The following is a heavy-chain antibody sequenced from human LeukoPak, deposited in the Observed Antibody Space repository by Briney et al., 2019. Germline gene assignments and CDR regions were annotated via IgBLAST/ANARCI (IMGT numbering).Heavy chain of an antibody. D-gene: IGHD2-21*02. Sequence: SETLSLTCTVSGGSISSGGYYWSWIRQHPGKGLEWIVYIYYSGSTYYNPSLKSRVTISVDTSKNQFSLKLSSVTAADTAVYYCASVAYCGGDCYLAYFDYWGQGTLVTVSS. CDR1: GGSISSGGYY. CDR2: IYYSGST. CDR3: ASVAYCGGDCYLAYFDY. J-gene: IGHJ4*02. V-gene: IGHV4-31*03.